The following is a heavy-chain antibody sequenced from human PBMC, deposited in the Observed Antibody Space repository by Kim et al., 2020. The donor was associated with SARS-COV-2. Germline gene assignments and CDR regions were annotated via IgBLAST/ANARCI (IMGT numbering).Heavy chain of an antibody. V-gene: IGHV3-11*06. CDR2: ISSSSSYT. J-gene: IGHJ4*02. Sequence: GGSLRLSCAASGFTFSDYYMSWIRQAPGKGLEWVSYISSSSSYTNYADSVKGRFTISRDNAKNSLYLQMNSLRAEDTAVYYCARDGGDSYGARPDYWGQGTLVTVSS. CDR1: GFTFSDYY. CDR3: ARDGGDSYGARPDY. D-gene: IGHD2-21*02.